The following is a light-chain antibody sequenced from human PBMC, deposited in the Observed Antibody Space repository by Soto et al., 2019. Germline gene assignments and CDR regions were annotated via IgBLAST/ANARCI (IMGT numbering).Light chain of an antibody. Sequence: DIQMTQSPSSLSASVGDRVTISCRASQTINSYLNWYQQTPGKAPKLLIYAASTLQSGVPSRFSGSGSGTEFTLTISSLQPEDFASYYCQQVNSYPWTFGQGTKVDIK. V-gene: IGKV1-9*01. J-gene: IGKJ1*01. CDR1: QTINSY. CDR3: QQVNSYPWT. CDR2: AAS.